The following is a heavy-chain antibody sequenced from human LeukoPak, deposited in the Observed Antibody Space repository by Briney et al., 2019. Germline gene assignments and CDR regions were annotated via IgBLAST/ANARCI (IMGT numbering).Heavy chain of an antibody. CDR3: ARDAGSGWYYFDS. Sequence: PSETLSLTCTVSGGSISLSFWSWLRQPAGKGLEWVGRLYPSGRTENNPSLKSRVSISLDAPKSQFSLRPTSVTAADTAVYFCARDAGSGWYYFDSWGQGTRVTVSS. CDR1: GGSISLSF. CDR2: LYPSGRT. D-gene: IGHD6-19*01. J-gene: IGHJ4*02. V-gene: IGHV4-4*07.